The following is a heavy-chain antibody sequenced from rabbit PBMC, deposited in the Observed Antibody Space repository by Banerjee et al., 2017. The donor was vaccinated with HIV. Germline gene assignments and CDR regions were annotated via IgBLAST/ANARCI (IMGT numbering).Heavy chain of an antibody. CDR1: GFSFSSNYY. Sequence: QEQLEESGGDLVKPEGSLTLTCTASGFSFSSNYYMCWVRQAPGKGLEWIACIYAGDSGNTYYASWAKGRFTISKTSSTTVTLQMTSLTAADTATYFCARDLGPASSYYADFNLWGQGTLVTVS. CDR2: IYAGDSGNT. D-gene: IGHD8-1*01. J-gene: IGHJ4*01. CDR3: ARDLGPASSYYADFNL. V-gene: IGHV1S45*01.